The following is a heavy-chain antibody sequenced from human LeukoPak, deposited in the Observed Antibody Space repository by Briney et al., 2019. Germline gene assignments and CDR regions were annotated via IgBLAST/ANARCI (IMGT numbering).Heavy chain of an antibody. D-gene: IGHD5-12*01. J-gene: IGHJ4*02. Sequence: GGSLRLSCAASGFTFSSYAISWFRQAPGKGLEWVSSISGGGGVTYYADSVRGRFTISRDNSKNTVHLQMNSLRAEDTAVYYCAKEPRVATIEIFDYWGQGTLVTVSS. CDR3: AKEPRVATIEIFDY. V-gene: IGHV3-23*01. CDR2: ISGGGGVT. CDR1: GFTFSSYA.